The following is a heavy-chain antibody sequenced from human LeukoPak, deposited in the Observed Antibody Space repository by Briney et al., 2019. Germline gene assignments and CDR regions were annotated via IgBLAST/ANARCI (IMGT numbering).Heavy chain of an antibody. CDR2: ISSSSRYI. V-gene: IGHV3-21*01. Sequence: AAGSLSLSCAASGFTFSSYNKNWVRQAAGKGLEWVASISSSSRYIYYADSVKGRFTISRDSAKNSLYPQMTSLRAEDTAVYYCARDVSGCFDYWRQGTLVTVPS. CDR3: ARDVSGCFDY. D-gene: IGHD5-12*01. J-gene: IGHJ4*02. CDR1: GFTFSSYN.